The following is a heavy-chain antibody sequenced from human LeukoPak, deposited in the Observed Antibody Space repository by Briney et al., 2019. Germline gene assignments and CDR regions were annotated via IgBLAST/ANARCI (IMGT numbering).Heavy chain of an antibody. V-gene: IGHV3-30*03. D-gene: IGHD5-24*01. CDR3: ATRAQVN. J-gene: IGHJ4*02. Sequence: GGSLRLSCAASGFSFSSYSMNWVRQAPGKGLEWVAVISYDGSNKYYADSVKGRFTISRDNSKNSLYLQMNSLRDEDTAVYYCATRAQVNWGQGTLVTVSS. CDR1: GFSFSSYS. CDR2: ISYDGSNK.